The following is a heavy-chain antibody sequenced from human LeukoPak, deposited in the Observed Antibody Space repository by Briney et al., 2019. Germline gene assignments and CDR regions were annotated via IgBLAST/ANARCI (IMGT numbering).Heavy chain of an antibody. CDR2: ISYDGSNK. Sequence: GGSLRLSCAASGFTFSSYAMHWVRQAPGKGLEWVAVISYDGSNKYYADSVKGRFTISRDNSKNTLYLQMNSLRAEDTAVYYCARVAAAAYQHYFDYWGQGTLVTVSS. CDR1: GFTFSSYA. D-gene: IGHD6-13*01. J-gene: IGHJ4*02. CDR3: ARVAAAAYQHYFDY. V-gene: IGHV3-30*04.